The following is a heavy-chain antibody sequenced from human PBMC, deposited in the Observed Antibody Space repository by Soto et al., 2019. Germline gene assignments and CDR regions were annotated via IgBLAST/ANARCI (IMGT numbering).Heavy chain of an antibody. D-gene: IGHD3-10*01. CDR2: IFHTGST. J-gene: IGHJ4*02. V-gene: IGHV4-4*02. CDR3: ARDQNASGNYYTRFFDY. CDR1: GDSIKSRYW. Sequence: QVQLQESGPGLVKPSGTLSLTCAVSGDSIKSRYWWSWVRQSPGKGLEWIGEIFHTGSTNYNPSLKSRVSILVDTSKNQFSLNLNSVTAADTAVYYCARDQNASGNYYTRFFDYWGQGTLVTVSS.